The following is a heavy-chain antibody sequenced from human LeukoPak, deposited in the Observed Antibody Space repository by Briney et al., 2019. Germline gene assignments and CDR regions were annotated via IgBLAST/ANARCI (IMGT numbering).Heavy chain of an antibody. V-gene: IGHV1-8*02. Sequence: GASVKVSCKASGYTFTGYYMHWVRQAPGQGLEWVGWMNPNSGYTGYAEKFQGRVTMTRNTSITTAYMELSSLRSEDTAVYYCARQYYYDSSGYYYGRDYYGMDVWGQGTTVTVSS. J-gene: IGHJ6*02. CDR1: GYTFTGYY. CDR2: MNPNSGYT. D-gene: IGHD3-22*01. CDR3: ARQYYYDSSGYYYGRDYYGMDV.